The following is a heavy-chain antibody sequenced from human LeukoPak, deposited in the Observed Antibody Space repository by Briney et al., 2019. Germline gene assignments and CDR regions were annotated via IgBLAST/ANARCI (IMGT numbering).Heavy chain of an antibody. CDR3: ARDGIVGATGSFDYYYGMDV. V-gene: IGHV3-30*02. J-gene: IGHJ6*02. CDR1: GFTFSSYG. D-gene: IGHD1-26*01. CDR2: IRYDGSNK. Sequence: GGSLRLSCAASGFTFSSYGMHWVRQAPGKGLEWVAFIRYDGSNKYYADSVKGRFTISRNNSKNTLYLQMNSLRAEDTAVYYCARDGIVGATGSFDYYYGMDVWGQGTTVTVSS.